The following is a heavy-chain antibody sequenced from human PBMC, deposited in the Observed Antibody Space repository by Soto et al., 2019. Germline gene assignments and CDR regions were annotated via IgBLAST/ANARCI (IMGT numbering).Heavy chain of an antibody. V-gene: IGHV4-34*01. CDR2: INHSGST. CDR3: ARGWGRIFDY. Sequence: PSETLSLTCTVSGGSINSYYGSWIRQPPGKGLEWIGEINHSGSTNYNPSLKSRVTISVDTSKNQFSLKLSSVTAADTAVYYCARGWGRIFDYWGQGTLVTVSS. J-gene: IGHJ4*02. D-gene: IGHD7-27*01. CDR1: GGSINSYY.